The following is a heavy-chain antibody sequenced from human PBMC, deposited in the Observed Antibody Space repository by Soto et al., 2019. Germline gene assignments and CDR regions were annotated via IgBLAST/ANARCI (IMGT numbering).Heavy chain of an antibody. CDR1: GYTFTSYA. J-gene: IGHJ6*03. CDR2: INAGNGNT. CDR3: ARAGGIVATINYYMDI. D-gene: IGHD5-12*01. Sequence: VASVKVSCKASGYTFTSYAMHWVRQAPGQRLEWMGWINAGNGNTKYSQKFQGRVTITRDTSASTAYMELSSLRSEDTAVYYCARAGGIVATINYYMDIWGKGTTVTVSS. V-gene: IGHV1-3*01.